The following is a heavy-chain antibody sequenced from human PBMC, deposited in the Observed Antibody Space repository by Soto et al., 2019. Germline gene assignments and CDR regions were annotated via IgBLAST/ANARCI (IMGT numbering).Heavy chain of an antibody. V-gene: IGHV4-38-2*02. CDR2: IYHSGTT. J-gene: IGHJ5*02. CDR3: ARESSRDQNWFDP. Sequence: PSETLSLTCVVSGFSISSGYYWGWIRQPPGEGLEWIVSIYHSGTTYYNPSLKSRVTISVDTSKNQFSLNLNSVTAADTAIYYCARESSRDQNWFDPWGQGTLVTVSS. D-gene: IGHD6-13*01. CDR1: GFSISSGYY.